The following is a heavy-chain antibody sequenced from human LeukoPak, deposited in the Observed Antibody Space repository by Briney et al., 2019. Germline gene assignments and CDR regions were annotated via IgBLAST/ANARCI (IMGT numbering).Heavy chain of an antibody. CDR3: ARGPTISETGYFDS. CDR1: GGSFSSYY. J-gene: IGHJ4*03. D-gene: IGHD1-1*01. V-gene: IGHV4-34*01. Sequence: KPSETLSLTCAVYGGSFSSYYWSWIRQSPGKGLEWIAEINHRGDANYNASVKSRVTISVDTSKSQFSLKLTSLTAADTAVYFCARGPTISETGYFDSWGQGTLVTVSS. CDR2: INHRGDA.